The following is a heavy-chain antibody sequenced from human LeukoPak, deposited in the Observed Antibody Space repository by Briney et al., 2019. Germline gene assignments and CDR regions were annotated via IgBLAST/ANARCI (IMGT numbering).Heavy chain of an antibody. J-gene: IGHJ4*02. CDR3: ARGSITGTTSDY. CDR2: IYTSGST. Sequence: SETLSLTCTVSGGSISSGSYYWSWIRQPAGKGLEWIGRIYTSGSTNYNPSLKSRVTISVDTSKNQFSLKLSSVTAADTAVYYCARGSITGTTSDYWGQGTLVTVSS. CDR1: GGSISSGSYY. D-gene: IGHD1-7*01. V-gene: IGHV4-61*02.